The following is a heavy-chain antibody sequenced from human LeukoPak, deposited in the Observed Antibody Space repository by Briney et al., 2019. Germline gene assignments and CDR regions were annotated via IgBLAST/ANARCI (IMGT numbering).Heavy chain of an antibody. Sequence: SETLSLTCTVSGGSINSYYWSWIRQPPGEGLEWIGYIHYSGDTNYNPSLKSRVSMSLDTSKNQLSLKLSSVTAADTAVYYCARHYNYDSGGDPFDFWGQGTLVTVSS. J-gene: IGHJ4*02. CDR3: ARHYNYDSGGDPFDF. V-gene: IGHV4-59*08. D-gene: IGHD3-22*01. CDR2: IHYSGDT. CDR1: GGSINSYY.